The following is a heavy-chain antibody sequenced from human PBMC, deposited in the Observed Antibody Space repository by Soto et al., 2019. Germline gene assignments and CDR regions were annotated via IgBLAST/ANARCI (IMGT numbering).Heavy chain of an antibody. Sequence: QLQLQESGPGLVKPSETLSLTCTVSGGSISSSSYYWGWIRQPPGKGLEWIGSIYYSGSTYYNPSLQSRATMSVDTSKNQFSLKLSSVTAADTAVYYCARHGSIPGGGSGSYSPFDYWGQGTLVTVSS. J-gene: IGHJ4*02. D-gene: IGHD3-10*01. CDR3: ARHGSIPGGGSGSYSPFDY. CDR2: IYYSGST. V-gene: IGHV4-39*01. CDR1: GGSISSSSYY.